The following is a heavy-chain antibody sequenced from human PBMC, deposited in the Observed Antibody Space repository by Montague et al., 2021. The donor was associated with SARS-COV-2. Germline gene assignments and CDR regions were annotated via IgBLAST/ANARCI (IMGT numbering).Heavy chain of an antibody. CDR1: GFTFGDYA. CDR3: AKDVYYGSGNYWQALDY. V-gene: IGHV3-9*01. CDR2: ISYNSENT. J-gene: IGHJ4*02. Sequence: SLRLSCAASGFTFGDYAMHWVRQTPGKGLEWVSGISYNSENTGYADSVKGRFTISRDNAKNSLYLQMNSLRTDDTALYYCAKDVYYGSGNYWQALDYWGQGTLVTVSS. D-gene: IGHD3-10*01.